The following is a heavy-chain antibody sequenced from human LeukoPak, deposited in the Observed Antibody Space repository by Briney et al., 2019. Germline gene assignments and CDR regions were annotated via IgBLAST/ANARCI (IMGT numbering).Heavy chain of an antibody. D-gene: IGHD6-6*01. Sequence: SETLSLTCTVSGGSISGYYWSWIRQPPGKGLEWIGYIYYSGSTNYNPSLKSRVTISVDTSKNQFSLKLSSVTAADTAVYYCARDIAARLGGFDPWGQGTLVTVSS. CDR1: GGSISGYY. J-gene: IGHJ5*02. V-gene: IGHV4-59*01. CDR2: IYYSGST. CDR3: ARDIAARLGGFDP.